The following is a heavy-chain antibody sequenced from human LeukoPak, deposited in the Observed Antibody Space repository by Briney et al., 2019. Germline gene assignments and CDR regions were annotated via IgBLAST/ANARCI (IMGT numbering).Heavy chain of an antibody. CDR3: ARDPHYYGSGSYFYWFDP. D-gene: IGHD3-10*01. V-gene: IGHV4-4*02. J-gene: IGHJ5*02. CDR1: GGSISSSNW. CDR2: NYHSGST. Sequence: SETLSLTCAVSGGSISSSNWWSWVRQPPGKGLEWVGENYHSGSTNYNPSLKSRVTISVDKSKNQFSLKLSSVTAADTAVYYCARDPHYYGSGSYFYWFDPWGQGTLVTVSS.